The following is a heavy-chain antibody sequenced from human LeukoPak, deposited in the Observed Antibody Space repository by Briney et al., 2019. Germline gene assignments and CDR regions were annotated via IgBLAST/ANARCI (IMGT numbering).Heavy chain of an antibody. CDR3: ARGPSVYSGSYRTFDY. CDR1: GGSFSGYY. Sequence: SETLSLTCAVYGGSFSGYYWSWIRQPPGKGLEWIGEINHSGSTNYNPSLKSRVTISVDTSKNQFSLKLSSVTAADTAVYYCARGPSVYSGSYRTFDYWGQGTLVTVSS. D-gene: IGHD1-26*01. CDR2: INHSGST. J-gene: IGHJ4*02. V-gene: IGHV4-34*01.